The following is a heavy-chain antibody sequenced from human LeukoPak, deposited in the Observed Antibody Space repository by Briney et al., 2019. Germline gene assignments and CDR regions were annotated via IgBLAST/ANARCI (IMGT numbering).Heavy chain of an antibody. J-gene: IGHJ4*02. CDR2: INPNNGDT. Sequence: ASVKVSCKASGYTFTGYYMHWVRQAPGQGLEWMGWINPNNGDTNYAQKFQGRVTMTRDTSINTAYMELSRLRSADTAVYYCARDERYDSSGYPFDYWGQGTLVTVSS. CDR1: GYTFTGYY. V-gene: IGHV1-2*02. CDR3: ARDERYDSSGYPFDY. D-gene: IGHD3-22*01.